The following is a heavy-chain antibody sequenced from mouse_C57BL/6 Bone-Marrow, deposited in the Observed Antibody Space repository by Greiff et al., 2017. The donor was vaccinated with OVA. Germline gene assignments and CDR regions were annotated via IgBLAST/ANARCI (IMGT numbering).Heavy chain of an antibody. Sequence: EVKLVESGGDLVKPGGSLKLSCAASGFTFSSYGMSWVRQTPDKRLEWVATISSGGSYTYYPDSVKGRFTISRDNAKNTLYLQMSRLKSEDTAMYYCARGGAMDYWGQGTSVTVSS. CDR2: ISSGGSYT. J-gene: IGHJ4*01. CDR3: ARGGAMDY. CDR1: GFTFSSYG. V-gene: IGHV5-6*02.